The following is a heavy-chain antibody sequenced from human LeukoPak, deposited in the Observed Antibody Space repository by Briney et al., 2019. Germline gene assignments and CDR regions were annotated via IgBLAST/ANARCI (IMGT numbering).Heavy chain of an antibody. CDR2: FDPEDGET. V-gene: IGHV1-24*01. D-gene: IGHD3-10*01. Sequence: ASVKVSCKVSGYTLIDLSMHWVRQAPGKGLEWMGRFDPEDGETIYAQRFQGRVTMTEDTSTDTAYMELSSLTSEDTAVYYCARYYYGSGPTVGVGDYYYYMDVWGKGTTVTISS. J-gene: IGHJ6*03. CDR3: ARYYYGSGPTVGVGDYYYYMDV. CDR1: GYTLIDLS.